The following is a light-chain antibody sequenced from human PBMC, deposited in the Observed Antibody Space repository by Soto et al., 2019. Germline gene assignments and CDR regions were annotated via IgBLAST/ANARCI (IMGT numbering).Light chain of an antibody. CDR3: SSYTSSSTLI. Sequence: QSALTQPASVSGSPGQSITISCTGTSNDVGGYNFVSWYQQYPGKAPKLMIFEVSNRPSGVSSRFSGSKSGNSASLTISGLQAEYEADYYFSSYTSSSTLIFGTGTTVTVL. V-gene: IGLV2-14*01. J-gene: IGLJ1*01. CDR1: SNDVGGYNF. CDR2: EVS.